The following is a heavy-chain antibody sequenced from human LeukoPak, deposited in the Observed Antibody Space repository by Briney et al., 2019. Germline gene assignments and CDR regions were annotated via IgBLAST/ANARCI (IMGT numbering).Heavy chain of an antibody. D-gene: IGHD3-10*01. J-gene: IGHJ5*02. CDR3: ARDTTYYGSGSYYTGDNWFDP. CDR1: GGSFSGYY. CDR2: ISHSGST. V-gene: IGHV4-34*01. Sequence: SETLSLTCAVYGGSFSGYYWSWIRQPPGKGLEWIGEISHSGSTNYNPSLKSRVTISVDTSKNQFSLKLSSVTAADTAVYYCARDTTYYGSGSYYTGDNWFDPWGQGTLVTVSS.